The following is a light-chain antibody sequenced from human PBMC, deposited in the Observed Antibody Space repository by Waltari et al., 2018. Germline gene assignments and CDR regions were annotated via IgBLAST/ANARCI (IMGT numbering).Light chain of an antibody. CDR3: CSYTRSSTYV. J-gene: IGLJ1*01. Sequence: QSALPQPASVSGSPGQSITISCTGTRRDIGPYHSLPWYQQYPGKPPKLMIYDVNKRPSGVSDRFSGSKSGNTASLTISGLQAEDEADYYCCSYTRSSTYVFGTGTQVTVL. CDR2: DVN. CDR1: RRDIGPYHS. V-gene: IGLV2-14*01.